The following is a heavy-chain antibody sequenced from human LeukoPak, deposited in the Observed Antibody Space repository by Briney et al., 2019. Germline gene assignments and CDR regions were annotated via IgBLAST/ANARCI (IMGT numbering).Heavy chain of an antibody. J-gene: IGHJ4*02. D-gene: IGHD5-24*01. CDR3: TRVEMATISRFDY. CDR1: GFTFSSYE. CDR2: IRSKANSYAT. V-gene: IGHV3-73*01. Sequence: GGSLRLSCAASGFTFSSYEMNWVRQASGKGLEWVGRIRSKANSYATAYAASVKGRFTISRDDSKNTAYLQMNSLKTEDTAVYYCTRVEMATISRFDYWGQGTLVTVSS.